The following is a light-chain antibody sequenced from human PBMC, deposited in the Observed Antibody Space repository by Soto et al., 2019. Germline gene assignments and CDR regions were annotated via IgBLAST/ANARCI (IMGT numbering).Light chain of an antibody. CDR3: QQLNRYPYT. CDR1: QDITDY. CDR2: AAS. J-gene: IGKJ2*01. V-gene: IGKV1-9*01. Sequence: DIQLTQSPSFLSASVGDRVTITYRASQDITDYLAWYQQKPGKAPKLLIYAASTLQSGVPSRFSGSGSGTEFTLTVSSLQPEDFATYYCQQLNRYPYTFGQGTKLEIK.